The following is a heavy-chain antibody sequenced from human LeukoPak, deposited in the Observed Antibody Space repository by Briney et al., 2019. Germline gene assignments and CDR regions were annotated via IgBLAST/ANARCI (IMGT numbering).Heavy chain of an antibody. CDR1: GGSFSGYY. V-gene: IGHV4-34*01. J-gene: IGHJ4*02. D-gene: IGHD5-12*01. CDR3: ASTVAMEYNS. Sequence: SETLSLTCAVYGGSFSGYYWSWIRQPPGKGLEWIGEINHSGSTNYNPSLKSRVTISVDTSKNQFSLKLSSVTAADTAVYYCASTVAMEYNSWGQGTLVTVSS. CDR2: INHSGST.